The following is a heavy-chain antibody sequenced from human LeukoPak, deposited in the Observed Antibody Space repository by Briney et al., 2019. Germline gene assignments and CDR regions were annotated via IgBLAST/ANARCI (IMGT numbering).Heavy chain of an antibody. CDR2: ISSSSSYT. D-gene: IGHD3-10*01. Sequence: KPGGSLRLSCAASGFTFSSYSMNWVRQAPGKGLEWVSSISSSSSYTYYADSVKGRFTISRDNAKNSLYLQMNSLRVEDTAVYYCARSQFGELLNGFDYWGQGTLVTVSS. J-gene: IGHJ4*02. CDR3: ARSQFGELLNGFDY. CDR1: GFTFSSYS. V-gene: IGHV3-21*01.